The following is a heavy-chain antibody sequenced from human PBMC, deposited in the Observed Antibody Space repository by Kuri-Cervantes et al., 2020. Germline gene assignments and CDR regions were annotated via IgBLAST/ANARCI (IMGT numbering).Heavy chain of an antibody. CDR1: GDSIRRSTYF. D-gene: IGHD6-6*01. Sequence: GSLRLSCTVSGDSIRRSTYFWGWIRQPPGKGLEWIGNIYYTGTTYYNPSLKSRVTISVDTSKNQFTLKLSSVTAGDTAQYYCARLDSSSSGDYWGQGTLVTVSS. V-gene: IGHV4-39*01. CDR2: IYYTGTT. CDR3: ARLDSSSSGDY. J-gene: IGHJ4*02.